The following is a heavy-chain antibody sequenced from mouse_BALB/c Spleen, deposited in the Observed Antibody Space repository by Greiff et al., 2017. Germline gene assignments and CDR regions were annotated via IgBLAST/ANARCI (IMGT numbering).Heavy chain of an antibody. V-gene: IGHV14-1*02. J-gene: IGHJ3*01. CDR1: VYSFTSYW. CDR2: IDPENGNT. Sequence: VQLQQPGAELVRPGASVKLSCKASVYSFTSYWMNWVKQRPGQGLEWIGWIDPENGNTIYDPKFQGKASITADTSSNTAYLQLSSLTSEDTAVYYCALYYRYDGFAYWGQGTLVTVSA. CDR3: ALYYRYDGFAY. D-gene: IGHD2-14*01.